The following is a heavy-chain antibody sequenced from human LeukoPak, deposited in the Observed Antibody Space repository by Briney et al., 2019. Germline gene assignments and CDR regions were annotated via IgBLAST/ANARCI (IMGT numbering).Heavy chain of an antibody. CDR2: ISYDGSIK. J-gene: IGHJ5*02. CDR3: SXNPEREYWFAP. Sequence: GRSLRLSCAASGFTFSAHSMHWVRQPPGKGLEWGAFISYDGSIKLYADSLKGRFTISRDNSKKTLYLQINSLRAEDTALYFCSXNPEREYWFAPWGQGTLVTVSS. CDR1: GFTFSAHS. V-gene: IGHV3-30-3*01.